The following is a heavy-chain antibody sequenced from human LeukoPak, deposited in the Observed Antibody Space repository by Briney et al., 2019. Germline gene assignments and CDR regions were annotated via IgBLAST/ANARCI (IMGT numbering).Heavy chain of an antibody. CDR3: AKPGMGDGYNVDY. Sequence: GGSLRLSCAASGFTFSSYGMHWVRQAPGKGLEWVAVISYDGSNKYYADSVKGRFTISRDNSKNTLYLQMNSLRAEDTAVYYCAKPGMGDGYNVDYWGQGTLVTVSS. CDR2: ISYDGSNK. V-gene: IGHV3-30*18. CDR1: GFTFSSYG. D-gene: IGHD5-24*01. J-gene: IGHJ4*02.